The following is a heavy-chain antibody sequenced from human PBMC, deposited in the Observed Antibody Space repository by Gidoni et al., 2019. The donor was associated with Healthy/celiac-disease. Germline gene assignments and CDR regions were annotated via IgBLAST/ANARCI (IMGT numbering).Heavy chain of an antibody. CDR3: ARTYYYDSRLYSCFDY. CDR2: ISISSTSI. D-gene: IGHD3-22*01. V-gene: IGHV3-21*01. Sequence: EVQLVESGGGLVKPGESLRLSWLASGFTFRRYTMNGVRQAPGKGLECLSSISISSTSIYYADSVKGRFTVSRDNAKNSLYLQMNSLRAEDTAVYYCARTYYYDSRLYSCFDYWGQGTLVTVSS. CDR1: GFTFRRYT. J-gene: IGHJ4*02.